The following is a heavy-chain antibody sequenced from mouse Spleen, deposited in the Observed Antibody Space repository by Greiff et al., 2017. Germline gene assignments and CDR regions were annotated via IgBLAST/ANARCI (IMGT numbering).Heavy chain of an antibody. J-gene: IGHJ2*01. V-gene: IGHV14-4*01. CDR3: TPGNGYDGGDFDY. CDR1: GFNIKDDY. CDR2: IDPENGDT. Sequence: VQLQQSGAELVRPGASVKLSCTASGFNIKDDYMHWVKQRPEQGLEWIGWIDPENGDTEYASKFQGKATITADTSSNTAYLQLSSLTSEDTAVYYCTPGNGYDGGDFDYWGQGTTLTVSS. D-gene: IGHD2-2*01.